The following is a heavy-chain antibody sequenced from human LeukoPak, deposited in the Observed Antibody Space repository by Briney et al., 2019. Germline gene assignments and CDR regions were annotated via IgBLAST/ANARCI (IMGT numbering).Heavy chain of an antibody. J-gene: IGHJ3*02. D-gene: IGHD3-3*01. V-gene: IGHV4-38-2*01. Sequence: KASETLSLTCAVSGYSISSGYYWGWIRQPPGKGLEWIGSIYHSGSTYYNPSLKSRVTISVDTSKNQFSLKLSSVTAADTAVYYCARHETRLSGYIKGDAFDIWGQGTMVTVSS. CDR2: IYHSGST. CDR1: GYSISSGYY. CDR3: ARHETRLSGYIKGDAFDI.